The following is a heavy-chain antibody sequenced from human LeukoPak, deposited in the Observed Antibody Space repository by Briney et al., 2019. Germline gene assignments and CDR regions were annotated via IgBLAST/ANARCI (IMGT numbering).Heavy chain of an antibody. CDR1: GGSISSGGYY. Sequence: PSQTLSLACTVSGGSISSGGYYWSWIRHHPGKGLEWIGYIYYSGSTYYNPSLKSRVTISVDTSKNQFSLKLSSVTAADRAVYYCARGRYDILTGYDDAFDIWGQGTMVTVSS. CDR2: IYYSGST. D-gene: IGHD3-9*01. CDR3: ARGRYDILTGYDDAFDI. V-gene: IGHV4-31*03. J-gene: IGHJ3*02.